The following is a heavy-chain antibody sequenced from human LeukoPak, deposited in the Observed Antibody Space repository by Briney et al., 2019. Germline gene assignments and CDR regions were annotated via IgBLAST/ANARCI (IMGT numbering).Heavy chain of an antibody. J-gene: IGHJ4*02. V-gene: IGHV4-34*01. CDR3: ARASMVRGVIGY. CDR1: GGSFSGYY. CDR2: INHSGST. Sequence: SETLSLTCAVYGGSFSGYYWSWIRQPPGKGLEWIGEINHSGSTNYNPSLKSRVTISVGTSKNQFSVKLSSVTAADTAVYYCARASMVRGVIGYWGQGTLVTVSS. D-gene: IGHD3-10*01.